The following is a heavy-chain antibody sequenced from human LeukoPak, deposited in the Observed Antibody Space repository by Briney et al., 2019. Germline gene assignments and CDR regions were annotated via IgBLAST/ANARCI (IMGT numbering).Heavy chain of an antibody. D-gene: IGHD6-19*01. V-gene: IGHV4-4*07. CDR2: IYASGST. CDR1: GGSISSYY. J-gene: IGHJ4*02. Sequence: SETLSLTCTVSGGSISSYYWNWIRQPAGKGLEWIGRIYASGSTNYNPSLKSRVTMSVDTSKNQFSLKLSSVTAADTAVYYCASLYSSGWYVGLPLYWGQGTLVTVSS. CDR3: ASLYSSGWYVGLPLY.